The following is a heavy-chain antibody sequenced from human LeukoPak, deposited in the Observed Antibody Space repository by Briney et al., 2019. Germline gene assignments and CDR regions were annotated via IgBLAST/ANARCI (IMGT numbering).Heavy chain of an antibody. CDR2: IYPGDSDT. D-gene: IGHD3-3*01. CDR1: GYSFTSYW. Sequence: GESLKISCKGSGYSFTSYWIGWVRQMPGKGLEWMGIIYPGDSDTRYSPSFQGQVTISADKSISTAYLQWSSLKASDTAMYYCARTSTIYDFWSGPNWFDPWGQGTLVTVSS. J-gene: IGHJ5*02. V-gene: IGHV5-51*01. CDR3: ARTSTIYDFWSGPNWFDP.